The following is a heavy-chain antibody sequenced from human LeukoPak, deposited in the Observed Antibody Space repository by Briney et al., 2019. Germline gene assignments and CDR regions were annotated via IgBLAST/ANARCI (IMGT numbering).Heavy chain of an antibody. J-gene: IGHJ4*02. CDR2: IYYSGST. CDR3: ARQGGRFDY. V-gene: IGHV4-39*01. Sequence: KPSETLSLTCTVSGGSISSSSYYWGWIRQPPGKGLEWIGSIYYSGSTYYNPSLKSRVTISVDTSKNQFSLKLSSVTAADTAVYYCARQGGRFDYWGQGTLVTVSS. D-gene: IGHD3-16*01. CDR1: GGSISSSSYY.